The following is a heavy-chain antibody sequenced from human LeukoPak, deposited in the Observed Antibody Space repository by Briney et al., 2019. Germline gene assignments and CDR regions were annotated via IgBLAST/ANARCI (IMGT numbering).Heavy chain of an antibody. CDR2: ISGRGGNT. Sequence: GGSLRLSCAASGFAFRSYAMSWVRQAPGKGLEWVSAISGRGGNTYYADSVKGRFTISRGNSKNTLYLQMNRLRAEDPAVYYCARYVVFGDTPRGHFDYWGQGTLVTVSS. CDR3: ARYVVFGDTPRGHFDY. J-gene: IGHJ4*02. CDR1: GFAFRSYA. V-gene: IGHV3-23*01. D-gene: IGHD3-10*02.